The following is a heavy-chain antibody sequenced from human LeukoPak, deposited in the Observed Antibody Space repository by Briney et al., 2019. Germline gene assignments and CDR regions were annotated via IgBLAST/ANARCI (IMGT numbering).Heavy chain of an antibody. CDR2: IYYSGST. CDR1: GGSISSYY. CDR3: AREKWLVRSFDH. D-gene: IGHD6-19*01. Sequence: SETLSLTCTVSGGSISSYYWSWIRQPPGKGLEWIGYIYYSGSTNYNPSLKSRVTISVDTSKNQFSLKLSSVTAADTAVYYCAREKWLVRSFDHWGQGTLVTASS. J-gene: IGHJ4*02. V-gene: IGHV4-59*01.